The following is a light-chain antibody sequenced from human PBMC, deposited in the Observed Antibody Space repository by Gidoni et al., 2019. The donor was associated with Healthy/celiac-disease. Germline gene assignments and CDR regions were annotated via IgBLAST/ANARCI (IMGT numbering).Light chain of an antibody. CDR2: QDS. CDR3: QAWDSSTAE. CDR1: NLGDKY. J-gene: IGLJ3*02. Sequence: SYELTQPPSESVSPGQTASITCSGDNLGDKYACWYQQKPGQSPVLVIYQDSKRPSGIPDRFSGSNSGNTATLTISGTQAMDEADYYCQAWDSSTAEFGGGTKLTVL. V-gene: IGLV3-1*01.